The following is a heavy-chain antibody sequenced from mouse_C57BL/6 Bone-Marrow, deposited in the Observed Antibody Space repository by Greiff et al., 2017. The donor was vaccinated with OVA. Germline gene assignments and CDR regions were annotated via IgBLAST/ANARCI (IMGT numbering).Heavy chain of an antibody. CDR3: TRGPDGY. Sequence: VQLQQSGAELVRPGASVTLSCKASGYTFTDYEMPWVKQTPVHGLEWIGAIDPETGGTAYNQKFKGKAILTADKSSSTAYMELRSLTSEDSAVYYCTRGPDGYWGQGTLVTVSA. V-gene: IGHV1-15*01. J-gene: IGHJ3*01. CDR1: GYTFTDYE. CDR2: IDPETGGT.